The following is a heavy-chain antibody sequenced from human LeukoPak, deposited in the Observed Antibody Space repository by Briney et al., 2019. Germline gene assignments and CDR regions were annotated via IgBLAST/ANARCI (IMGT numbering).Heavy chain of an antibody. J-gene: IGHJ4*02. CDR3: AGVSSSRIDY. CDR1: GGSISSYY. CDR2: IYTSGST. D-gene: IGHD6-6*01. Sequence: PSETLSLTCSVSGGSISSYYCSWLRQPAGRGLEWLGRIYTSGSTNYNPSLKSRVTMSVDTSKNQFSLKLSSVTAADTAVYYCAGVSSSRIDYWGQGTLVTVSS. V-gene: IGHV4-4*07.